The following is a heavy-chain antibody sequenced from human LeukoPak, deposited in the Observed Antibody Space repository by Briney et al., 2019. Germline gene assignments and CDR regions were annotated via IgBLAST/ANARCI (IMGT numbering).Heavy chain of an antibody. CDR1: GFTFSSYS. J-gene: IGHJ6*02. CDR2: ISSSSSTI. D-gene: IGHD3-3*01. V-gene: IGHV3-48*01. Sequence: GGSLRLSCAASGFTFSSYSMNWVRQAPGKGLEWVSYISSSSSTIYYADSVKGRFTTSRDNAKNSLYLQMNSLRAEDTAVYYCARDHAQYYDSWSGYWNYYYGMDVWGQGTTVTVSS. CDR3: ARDHAQYYDSWSGYWNYYYGMDV.